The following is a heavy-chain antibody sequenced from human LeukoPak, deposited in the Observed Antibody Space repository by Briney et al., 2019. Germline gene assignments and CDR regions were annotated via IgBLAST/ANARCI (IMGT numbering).Heavy chain of an antibody. V-gene: IGHV5-51*01. CDR2: ISPGDSDP. CDR1: GYSFTSYW. Sequence: GEPLKISCKGSGYSFTSYWIGWVRQIPGKGLEWIGSISPGDSDPRNTPPSKGQVTIPDAKPISTAYLQGSSLKASDTAMYYCARFRQIIHTFAYWGQGTLVTVSS. CDR3: ARFRQIIHTFAY. J-gene: IGHJ4*02.